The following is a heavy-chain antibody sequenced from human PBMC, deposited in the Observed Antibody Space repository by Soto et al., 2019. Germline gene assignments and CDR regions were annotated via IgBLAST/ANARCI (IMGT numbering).Heavy chain of an antibody. CDR1: GGSISSYY. Sequence: PSETLSLTCTVSGGSISSYYWSWIRQPPGKGLEWIGYIYYSGSTNYNPSLKSRVTISVDTSKNQFSLKLSSVTAADTAVYYCARVTVTKYYFDYWGQGTLVTVSS. V-gene: IGHV4-59*01. CDR3: ARVTVTKYYFDY. CDR2: IYYSGST. D-gene: IGHD4-17*01. J-gene: IGHJ4*02.